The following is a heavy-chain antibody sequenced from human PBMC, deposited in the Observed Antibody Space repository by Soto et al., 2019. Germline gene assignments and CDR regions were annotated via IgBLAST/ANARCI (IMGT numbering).Heavy chain of an antibody. D-gene: IGHD3-16*01. CDR3: ARHLSIRAVFDY. J-gene: IGHJ4*02. CDR1: GGSMNGYY. Sequence: SETLSLTCSVSGGSMNGYYWSWIRQTPGQGLEWLGFIYFSGSTRYNPSLMSRLTISLDKSKNQFSLKVFSVTAADTAVYFCARHLSIRAVFDYWGQGTLVTVSS. V-gene: IGHV4-59*01. CDR2: IYFSGST.